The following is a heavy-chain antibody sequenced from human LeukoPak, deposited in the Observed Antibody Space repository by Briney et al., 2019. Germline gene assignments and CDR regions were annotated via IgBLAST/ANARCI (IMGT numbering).Heavy chain of an antibody. CDR1: GYTFTSYG. Sequence: ASVKVSCKASGYTFTSYGINWVRQATGQGFEWMGWMNPNSGNTGYTQKFQGRVTITRNTSISTAYMELSSLRSEDTAVYYCARDAGYCTSASCYRFGAFDIWGQGTMVTVSS. V-gene: IGHV1-8*03. CDR2: MNPNSGNT. D-gene: IGHD2-2*01. J-gene: IGHJ3*02. CDR3: ARDAGYCTSASCYRFGAFDI.